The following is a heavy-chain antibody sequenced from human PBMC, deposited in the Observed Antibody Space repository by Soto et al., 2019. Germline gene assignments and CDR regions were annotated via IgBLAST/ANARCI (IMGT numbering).Heavy chain of an antibody. CDR2: FDPEDGET. CDR3: ATDLPRGGDWGYYYYYGMDV. D-gene: IGHD2-21*02. CDR1: GYTLTELS. J-gene: IGHJ6*02. Sequence: QVQLVQSGAEVKKPGASVKVSCKVSGYTLTELSMHWVRQAPGKGLEWMGGFDPEDGETIYAQKFQGRVTMTEDTSTDTAYMELSSLRSEDTAVYYCATDLPRGGDWGYYYYYGMDVWGQGTTVTVSS. V-gene: IGHV1-24*01.